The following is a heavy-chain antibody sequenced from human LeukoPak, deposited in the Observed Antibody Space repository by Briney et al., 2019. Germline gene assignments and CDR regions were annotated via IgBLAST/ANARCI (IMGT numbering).Heavy chain of an antibody. CDR1: GGSIDGSTGH. CDR3: ARGAAAGSLFDY. Sequence: SETLSLTCTVSGGSIDGSTGHWGWVRQPPGKGLEWIGYIYYSGSTNYNPSLKSRVTISVDTSKNQFSLKLSSVTAADTAVYYCARGAAAGSLFDYWGQGTLVTVSS. J-gene: IGHJ4*02. CDR2: IYYSGST. D-gene: IGHD6-13*01. V-gene: IGHV4-61*05.